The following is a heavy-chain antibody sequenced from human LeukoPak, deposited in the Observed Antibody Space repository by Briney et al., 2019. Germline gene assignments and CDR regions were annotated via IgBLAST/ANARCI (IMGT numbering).Heavy chain of an antibody. J-gene: IGHJ6*04. Sequence: PGGSLRLSCAASGFTFSSYAMHWVRQAPGKGLEWVAVISYDGSNKYYADSVKGRFTISRDNSKNTVFLQMNSLRVEDTAVYYCARDGRRYCSGANCYSPEDVWGKGTTVIISS. CDR1: GFTFSSYA. D-gene: IGHD2-15*01. CDR2: ISYDGSNK. CDR3: ARDGRRYCSGANCYSPEDV. V-gene: IGHV3-30*04.